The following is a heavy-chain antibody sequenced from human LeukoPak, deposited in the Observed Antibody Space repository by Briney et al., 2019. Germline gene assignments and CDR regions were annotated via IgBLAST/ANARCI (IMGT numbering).Heavy chain of an antibody. V-gene: IGHV3-23*01. D-gene: IGHD3-22*01. CDR3: AREADPSYYDSSGPPDAFDI. CDR1: GFTFSSYA. Sequence: GGSLRLSCAASGFTFSSYAMSWVRQAPGKGLEWVSLISGSGGTTYYVDSVKGRFTISRDNAKNTLYLQMNSLRAEDTAVYYCAREADPSYYDSSGPPDAFDIWGQGTMVTVSS. CDR2: ISGSGGTT. J-gene: IGHJ3*02.